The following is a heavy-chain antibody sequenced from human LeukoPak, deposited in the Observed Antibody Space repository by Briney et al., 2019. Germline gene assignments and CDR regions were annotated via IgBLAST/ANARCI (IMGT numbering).Heavy chain of an antibody. CDR2: INPNSGGT. CDR1: GYTFTGYF. V-gene: IGHV1-2*02. CDR3: ASLYYDSSVFNI. J-gene: IGHJ3*02. D-gene: IGHD3-22*01. Sequence: GASVKVSCKTSGYTFTGYFMHWVRQAPGQGLEWMGWINPNSGGTNYTQKFQSRVTMTRDTSISTAYMELSRLTSDDTAVYYCASLYYDSSVFNIWGQGTLVTVSS.